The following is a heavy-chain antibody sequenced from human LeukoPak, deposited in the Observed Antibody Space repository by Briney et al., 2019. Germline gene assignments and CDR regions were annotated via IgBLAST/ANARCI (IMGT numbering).Heavy chain of an antibody. Sequence: SETLSLTCAVYGGSFRGYYWSWIRQPPGKGLEWIGEINHSGSTNYNPSLKSRVTISVDTSKNQFSLKLSSVTAADTAVYYCARGPYGDGTYYFDYWGQGTLVTVSS. CDR3: ARGPYGDGTYYFDY. CDR2: INHSGST. D-gene: IGHD4-17*01. CDR1: GGSFRGYY. J-gene: IGHJ4*02. V-gene: IGHV4-34*01.